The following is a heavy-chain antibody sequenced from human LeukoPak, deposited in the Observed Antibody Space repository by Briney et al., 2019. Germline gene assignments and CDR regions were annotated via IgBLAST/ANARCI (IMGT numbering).Heavy chain of an antibody. CDR2: INPSGGST. Sequence: LRASVKVSCKASGYTFTSYYMHWVRQAPGQGLEWMGIINPSGGSTSYAQKFQGRVTMTRDTSTSTVYMELSSLRSEDTAVYYCARELGYYDSSGYSVDYWGQGTLVTVSS. V-gene: IGHV1-46*01. CDR3: ARELGYYDSSGYSVDY. J-gene: IGHJ4*02. D-gene: IGHD3-22*01. CDR1: GYTFTSYY.